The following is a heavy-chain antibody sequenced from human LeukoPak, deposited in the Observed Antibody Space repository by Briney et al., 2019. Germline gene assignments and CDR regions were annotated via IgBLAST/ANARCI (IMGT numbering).Heavy chain of an antibody. Sequence: SVKVSCKASGGTFSSYAISWVRQAPGQGLEWMGGIIPTFGTANYAQKFQGRVTITADESTSTAYMELSSLRSEDTAVYYCARCESSSSSWGYYYMDVWGKGTTVTVSS. CDR2: IIPTFGTA. V-gene: IGHV1-69*13. CDR3: ARCESSSSSWGYYYMDV. D-gene: IGHD6-6*01. CDR1: GGTFSSYA. J-gene: IGHJ6*03.